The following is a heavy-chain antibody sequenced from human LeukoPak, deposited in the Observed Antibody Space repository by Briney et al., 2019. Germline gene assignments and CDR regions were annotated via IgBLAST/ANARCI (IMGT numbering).Heavy chain of an antibody. D-gene: IGHD3-16*01. CDR3: ARELGRGGSAFDV. V-gene: IGHV3-74*01. CDR2: IGPDGSGA. J-gene: IGHJ3*01. Sequence: TGGSLRLSCEASGFSLSNHWMHWVRQAPGKGLVWVAHIGPDGSGANYGDSVKGRFTISRDNAKNTLYLQMDSLSAEDAAVEYCARELGRGGSAFDVWGQGTMVTVSS. CDR1: GFSLSNHW.